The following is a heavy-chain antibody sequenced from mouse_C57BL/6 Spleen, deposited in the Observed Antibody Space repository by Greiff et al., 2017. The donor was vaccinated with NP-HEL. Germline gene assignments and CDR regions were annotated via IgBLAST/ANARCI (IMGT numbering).Heavy chain of an antibody. CDR2: IDPANGNT. CDR3: ASPIYYDYDGAMDY. D-gene: IGHD2-4*01. CDR1: GFNIKNTY. J-gene: IGHJ4*01. V-gene: IGHV14-3*01. Sequence: EVKLQQSVAELVRPGASVKLSCTASGFNIKNTYMPWVKQRPEQGLEWIGRIDPANGNTKYAPKFQGKATITADTSSNTAYLQLSSLTSEDTAIYYCASPIYYDYDGAMDYWGQGTSVTVSS.